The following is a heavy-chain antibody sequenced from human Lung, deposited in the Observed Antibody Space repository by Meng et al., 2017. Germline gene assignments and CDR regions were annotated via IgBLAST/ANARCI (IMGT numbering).Heavy chain of an antibody. J-gene: IGHJ4*02. V-gene: IGHV3-15*01. CDR1: GFYFSHAW. D-gene: IGHD3-9*01. CDR2: IKSNTDGGTA. CDR3: TWDDKAVSDY. Sequence: LHLVESGGDCVKPGGSLRLSCAASGFYFSHAWMSWVRQAPGKGLEWVGRIKSNTDGGTAEYAAPVTGRFTISRDDSKSTLYLQMSRLRIDDTGVYYCTWDDKAVSDYWGQGTLVTVSS.